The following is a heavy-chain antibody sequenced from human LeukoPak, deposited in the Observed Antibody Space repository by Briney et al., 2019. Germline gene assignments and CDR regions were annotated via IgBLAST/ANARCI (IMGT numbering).Heavy chain of an antibody. V-gene: IGHV4-59*08. CDR3: ARGYYDYVWGSQYYFDY. CDR2: IYYSGST. D-gene: IGHD3-16*01. Sequence: PSETLSLTCTVSGGSINSYYWSWIRQPPGKGLEWIGYIYYSGSTNYNPSLKSRVTISVDTSKNQFSLKLSSVTAADTAVYYCARGYYDYVWGSQYYFDYWGQGTLVTVSS. CDR1: GGSINSYY. J-gene: IGHJ4*02.